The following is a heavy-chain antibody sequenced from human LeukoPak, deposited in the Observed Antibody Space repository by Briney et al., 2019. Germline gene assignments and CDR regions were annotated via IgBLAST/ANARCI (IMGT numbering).Heavy chain of an antibody. CDR3: TEGVPNMNQ. Sequence: GGSLRLSCAASGLTFSNALMSWVRQAPGKGLEWVGRIKSKSDGGTTDYAAPVKGRFTISRDDTKDTLYLQMNSLKTEDTAVYYCTEGVPNMNQWGQGTLVTVSS. V-gene: IGHV3-15*01. CDR1: GLTFSNAL. D-gene: IGHD1-14*01. CDR2: IKSKSDGGTT. J-gene: IGHJ4*02.